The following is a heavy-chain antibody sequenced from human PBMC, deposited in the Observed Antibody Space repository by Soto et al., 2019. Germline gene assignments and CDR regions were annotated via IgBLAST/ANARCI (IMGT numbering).Heavy chain of an antibody. CDR1: GYTFTSDY. V-gene: IGHV1-46*03. CDR2: INPSGGST. CDR3: ARDMGHDYGVTEAYYMDV. Sequence: GASVKISCKTSGYTFTSDYMQWVRQAPGQGLEWMGIINPSGGSTSYAQKFQGRVTMTRDTSTSTVYMELSSLRSEDTAVYYCARDMGHDYGVTEAYYMDVWGKGTTVTVSS. J-gene: IGHJ6*03. D-gene: IGHD4-17*01.